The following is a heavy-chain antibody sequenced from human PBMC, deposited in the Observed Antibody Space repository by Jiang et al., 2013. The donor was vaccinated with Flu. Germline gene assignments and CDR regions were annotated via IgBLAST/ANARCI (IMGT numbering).Heavy chain of an antibody. CDR1: GGSISSSSYY. J-gene: IGHJ2*01. CDR3: ARRPLPRGAGTWYFDL. Sequence: GPGLVKPSETLFLTCTVSGGSISSSSYYWGWIRQPPGKGLEWIGSIYYSGSTYYNSSLKSRVSISVDTSKNQFSLMLSSVTAADTAVYYCARRPLPRGAGTWYFDLWGRGTLVTVSS. D-gene: IGHD6-19*01. CDR2: IYYSGST. V-gene: IGHV4-39*07.